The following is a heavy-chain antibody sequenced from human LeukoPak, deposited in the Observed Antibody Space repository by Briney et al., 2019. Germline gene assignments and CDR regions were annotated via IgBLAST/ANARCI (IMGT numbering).Heavy chain of an antibody. V-gene: IGHV3-7*01. Sequence: GGSPRLSCAASGFTFSSYWMSWVRQAPGKGLEWVANIKQDGSEKYYVDSVKGRFTISRDNAKNSLYLQMNSLRAEDTAVYYCARNAYYYGSGSPLGYWGQGTLVTVSS. CDR1: GFTFSSYW. CDR2: IKQDGSEK. D-gene: IGHD3-10*01. CDR3: ARNAYYYGSGSPLGY. J-gene: IGHJ4*02.